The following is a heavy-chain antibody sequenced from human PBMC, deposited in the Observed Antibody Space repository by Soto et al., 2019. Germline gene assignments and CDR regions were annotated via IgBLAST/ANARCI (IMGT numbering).Heavy chain of an antibody. CDR2: IYNNGRP. V-gene: IGHV4-31*02. CDR1: GGSIVSGGYY. D-gene: IGHD3-16*01. CDR3: ARVVGLVTSYQIEH. J-gene: IGHJ4*02. Sequence: SETLSLTCTVSGGSIVSGGYYWTWIRQHPGKGLEWTGYIYNNGRPYYNPSLKSRVAIFLDTSKNQFSLKLTSVIAADTAVYHCARVVGLVTSYQIEHWAQGTLVT.